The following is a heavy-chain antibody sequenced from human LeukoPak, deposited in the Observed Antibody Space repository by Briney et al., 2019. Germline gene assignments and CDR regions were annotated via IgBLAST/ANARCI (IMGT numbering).Heavy chain of an antibody. CDR1: GFTFSSYW. Sequence: PGGSLRLSCAASGFTFSSYWMNWVRQAPGKGPVWVSRIDGDGSGTSYADSVKGRFTISRDNAKNTLYLQMNSLTAEDTAVYYCGTIFEYWGQGTLVTVSS. CDR2: IDGDGSGT. D-gene: IGHD4/OR15-4a*01. J-gene: IGHJ4*02. CDR3: GTIFEY. V-gene: IGHV3-74*01.